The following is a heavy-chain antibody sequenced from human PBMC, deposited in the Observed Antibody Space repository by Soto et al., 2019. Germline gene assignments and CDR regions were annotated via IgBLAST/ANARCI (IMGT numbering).Heavy chain of an antibody. CDR3: ARDSGFGGDTYNWFDP. J-gene: IGHJ5*02. CDR2: ISYHGSNK. V-gene: IGHV3-30-3*01. CDR1: GFTFSSYA. Sequence: AGGSLRLSCEASGFTFSSYAMHWVRQAPGKGLEWVAVISYHGSNKYYADFVKGRFTISRDNSKNTLYLQMNSLRAEDTAVYYCARDSGFGGDTYNWFDPWGQGTLVTVSS. D-gene: IGHD4-17*01.